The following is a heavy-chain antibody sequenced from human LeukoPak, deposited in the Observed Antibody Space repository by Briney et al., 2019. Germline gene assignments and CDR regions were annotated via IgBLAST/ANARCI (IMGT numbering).Heavy chain of an antibody. Sequence: GASVNVSCKASVYTFTSYGISWVRQAPGQGVEWMGWISAYNGNTNYAHKLQGRGTMTTDTSTTTAYLELRSLRSDDTAVYYCATTDLYGSGSYQYYYYGMDVWGQGTTVTVSS. CDR1: VYTFTSYG. V-gene: IGHV1-18*01. D-gene: IGHD3-10*01. CDR3: ATTDLYGSGSYQYYYYGMDV. CDR2: ISAYNGNT. J-gene: IGHJ6*02.